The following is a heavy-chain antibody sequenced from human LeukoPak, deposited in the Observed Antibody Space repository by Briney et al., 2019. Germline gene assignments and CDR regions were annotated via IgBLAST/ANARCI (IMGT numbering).Heavy chain of an antibody. CDR2: IYYSGST. CDR3: ARAPGLYYYGSGEVY. Sequence: SQTLSLTCTVSGGSIGSGGYYWSWIRQHPGKGLEWIGYIYYSGSTYYNPSLKSRVTISVDTSKNQFSLKLSSVTAADTAVYYCARAPGLYYYGSGEVYWGQGTLVTVSS. V-gene: IGHV4-31*03. CDR1: GGSIGSGGYY. D-gene: IGHD3-10*01. J-gene: IGHJ4*02.